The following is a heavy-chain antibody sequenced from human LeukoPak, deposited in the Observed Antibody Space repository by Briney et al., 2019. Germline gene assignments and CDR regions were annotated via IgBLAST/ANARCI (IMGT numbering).Heavy chain of an antibody. Sequence: SETLSLTCTVSGGSVSSTRHYWGWIRQPPGKGLEWIGNMYYSGSTYYNPSLRSRVTTSVDTTKNQFSLKLGSVTAADTAVYYSARLLKYSGSYYCDFWGQGTLVTVSS. V-gene: IGHV4-39*01. D-gene: IGHD1-26*01. J-gene: IGHJ4*02. CDR2: MYYSGST. CDR1: GGSVSSTRHY. CDR3: ARLLKYSGSYYCDF.